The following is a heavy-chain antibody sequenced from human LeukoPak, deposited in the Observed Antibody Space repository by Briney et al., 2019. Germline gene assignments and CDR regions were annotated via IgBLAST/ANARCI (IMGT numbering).Heavy chain of an antibody. CDR3: ARVPHYYEYYYGSGSYADYGMDV. J-gene: IGHJ6*02. V-gene: IGHV4-59*01. CDR2: IYYSGST. Sequence: NTSETLSLTCTVSGGSISSYYWSWIRQPPGKGLEWIGYIYYSGSTNYNPSLKSRVTISVDTSKNQFSLKLSSVTAADTAVYYCARVPHYYEYYYGSGSYADYGMDVWGQGTTVTVSS. D-gene: IGHD3-10*01. CDR1: GGSISSYY.